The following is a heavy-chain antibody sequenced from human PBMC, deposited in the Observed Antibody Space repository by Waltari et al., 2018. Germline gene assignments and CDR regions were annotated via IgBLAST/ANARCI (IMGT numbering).Heavy chain of an antibody. CDR1: GFTFSSYG. CDR3: ARQWLARGGFDY. V-gene: IGHV3-30*02. Sequence: QVQLVESGGGVVQPGGSLRLSCAASGFTFSSYGMHWVRQAPGKGLEWVAFIRYDGRNKYYADSVKGLFTISRDNSKNTQYLQMNSLRAEDTAVYYCARQWLARGGFDYWGQGTLVTVSS. CDR2: IRYDGRNK. D-gene: IGHD6-19*01. J-gene: IGHJ4*02.